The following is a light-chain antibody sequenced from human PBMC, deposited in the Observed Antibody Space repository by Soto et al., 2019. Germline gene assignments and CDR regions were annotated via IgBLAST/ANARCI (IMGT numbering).Light chain of an antibody. CDR3: QQYNSFPPA. J-gene: IGKJ1*01. CDR2: KAS. Sequence: DIQMTQSPSTLSASVGDRVTITCRASQSVTTWLAWYQQKPGKAPKLLIYKASNLEGGVPLRFSGSGSGTEFTLTIGRLQPDDFATYYCQQYNSFPPAFGQGTKVEI. CDR1: QSVTTW. V-gene: IGKV1-5*03.